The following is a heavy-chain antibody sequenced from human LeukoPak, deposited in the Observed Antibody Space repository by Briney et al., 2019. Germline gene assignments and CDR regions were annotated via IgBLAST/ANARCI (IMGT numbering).Heavy chain of an antibody. CDR1: GYTFTSYG. CDR3: ASEVGDSSWYWMVY. D-gene: IGHD6-13*01. CDR2: ISAYNGNT. Sequence: ASVKVSCKASGYTFTSYGISWVRQAPGQGLGWMGWISAYNGNTNYAQKLQGRVTMTTDTSTSTAYMELSRLRSDDTAVYYCASEVGDSSWYWMVYWGQGTLVTVSS. J-gene: IGHJ4*02. V-gene: IGHV1-18*01.